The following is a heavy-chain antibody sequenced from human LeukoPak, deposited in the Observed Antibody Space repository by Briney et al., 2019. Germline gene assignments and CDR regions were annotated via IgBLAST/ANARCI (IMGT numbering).Heavy chain of an antibody. V-gene: IGHV4-34*01. CDR2: INHSGST. J-gene: IGHJ4*02. D-gene: IGHD3-22*01. CDR3: ARDLMGNYYDSSGWSLDY. Sequence: SETLSLTCAVYGGSFSGYYWSWIRQPPGKGLEWIGEINHSGSTNYNPSLKSRVTISVDTSKNQFSLKLSSVTAADTAVYYCARDLMGNYYDSSGWSLDYWGQGTLVTVSS. CDR1: GGSFSGYY.